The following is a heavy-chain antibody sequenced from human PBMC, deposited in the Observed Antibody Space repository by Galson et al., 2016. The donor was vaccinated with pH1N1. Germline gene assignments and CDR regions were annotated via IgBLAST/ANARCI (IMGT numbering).Heavy chain of an antibody. J-gene: IGHJ4*02. CDR2: IYPGDSET. CDR3: ARRSTELGLDQ. D-gene: IGHD2-2*01. CDR1: GSTFTPYW. V-gene: IGHV5-51*03. Sequence: QSGAEVTKPGESLKISCQASGSTFTPYWIGWVRQMPGKGLEWMGIIYPGDSETKYSPSFEGQVTFSVDKSKNTAYLHWSSLKASDTAIYYCARRSTELGLDQWGQGTLVTVSS.